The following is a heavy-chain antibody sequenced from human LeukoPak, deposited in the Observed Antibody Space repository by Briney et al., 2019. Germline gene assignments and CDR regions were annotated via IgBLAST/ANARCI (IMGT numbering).Heavy chain of an antibody. Sequence: GESLKISCKGSGYSFTSYWIGWVRQMPGKGLEWMGMIYPGDSDTRYSPSFQGQVTISADKSISTAYLQWSSLKASDTAMYYCARHVVSGYSYGHDAFDIWGQGTMVTVSS. CDR2: IYPGDSDT. CDR1: GYSFTSYW. CDR3: ARHVVSGYSYGHDAFDI. V-gene: IGHV5-51*01. J-gene: IGHJ3*02. D-gene: IGHD5-18*01.